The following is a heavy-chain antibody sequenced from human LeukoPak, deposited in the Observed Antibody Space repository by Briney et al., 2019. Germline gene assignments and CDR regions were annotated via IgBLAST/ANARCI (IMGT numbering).Heavy chain of an antibody. CDR2: INPKNAAT. D-gene: IGHD6-13*01. J-gene: IGHJ4*02. CDR1: GYTFTGHY. Sequence: ASVKVSCKASGYTFTGHYIHWVRQAPGQGLEWMGWINPKNAATNYGQRFQGRVTMTRDTSTGTVYMELNTLRSDDTAVYYCARTLYISAAPGGFDYWGQGTLVTVPS. CDR3: ARTLYISAAPGGFDY. V-gene: IGHV1-2*02.